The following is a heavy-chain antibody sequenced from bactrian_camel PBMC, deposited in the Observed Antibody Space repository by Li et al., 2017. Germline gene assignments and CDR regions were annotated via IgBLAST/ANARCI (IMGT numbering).Heavy chain of an antibody. J-gene: IGHJ4*01. CDR3: SAARTLTDWARSRGV. CDR2: LLPGGLP. Sequence: HVQLVESGGGLVQPGGSLRLSCAASGNTENSKFMGWFHRTPGKEREPVAGVHLLPGGLPQYADSVKGRFTISSDNAKNTVHLQMNSLKLEDTAVYYCSAARTLTDWARSRGVWGQGTQVTVS. V-gene: IGHV3S53*01. D-gene: IGHD5*01. CDR1: GNTENSKF.